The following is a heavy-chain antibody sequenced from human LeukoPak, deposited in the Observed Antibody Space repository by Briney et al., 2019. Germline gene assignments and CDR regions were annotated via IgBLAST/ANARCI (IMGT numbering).Heavy chain of an antibody. CDR1: GGSISSGGYS. V-gene: IGHV4-30-2*01. D-gene: IGHD3-22*01. CDR3: ARAISYYDSSGYYAYFDY. Sequence: SETLSLTCAVSGGSISSGGYSWSWIRQPPGKGLEWIGYIYHSGSTYYNPSLKSRVTISVDRSKNQFSLKLSSVTAADTAVYYCARAISYYDSSGYYAYFDYWGQGTLVTVSS. J-gene: IGHJ4*02. CDR2: IYHSGST.